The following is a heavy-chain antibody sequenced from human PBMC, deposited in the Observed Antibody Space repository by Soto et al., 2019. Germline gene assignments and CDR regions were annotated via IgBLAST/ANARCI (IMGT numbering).Heavy chain of an antibody. CDR2: FNPGGST. CDR3: ARVPSPFDYYYAMDV. Sequence: PSETLSLTCGVHGGPFSGFFWSWIRQSPGKGLEWIGEFNPGGSTNYNPSLKSRVTISVDTSKNQFSLKLNSLTDADTAVYFCARVPSPFDYYYAMDVWGQGTTVTVSS. J-gene: IGHJ6*02. D-gene: IGHD3-16*01. V-gene: IGHV4-34*01. CDR1: GGPFSGFF.